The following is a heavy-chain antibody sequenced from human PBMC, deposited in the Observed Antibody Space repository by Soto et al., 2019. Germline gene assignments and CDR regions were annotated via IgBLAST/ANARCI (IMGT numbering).Heavy chain of an antibody. CDR1: GFTFSSYA. V-gene: IGHV3-23*01. J-gene: IGHJ4*02. D-gene: IGHD2-15*01. Sequence: EVQLLESGGGLVQPGGSMRLSCAASGFTFSSYAMSWVRQAPGKGLEWVSAISGSGGSTYYADSVKGRFTISRDNSKNTLYLQMNSLRAEDTAVYYCAKGCSGGSCPFDYWGQGTLVTVSS. CDR3: AKGCSGGSCPFDY. CDR2: ISGSGGST.